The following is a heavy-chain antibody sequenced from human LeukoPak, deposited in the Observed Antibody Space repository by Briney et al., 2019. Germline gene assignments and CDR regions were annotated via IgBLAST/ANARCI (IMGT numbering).Heavy chain of an antibody. Sequence: SETQSLTCTVSGGSISGYYWSWIRQPPGKGLEWIGYIYYSGSTKYNPSLKSRVTMSVDTSRNQFSLKLSSVTAADTAVYYCARGGLENGYHSNDGFDIWGQGTMVTVSS. D-gene: IGHD3-22*01. CDR1: GGSISGYY. CDR2: IYYSGST. CDR3: ARGGLENGYHSNDGFDI. J-gene: IGHJ3*02. V-gene: IGHV4-59*01.